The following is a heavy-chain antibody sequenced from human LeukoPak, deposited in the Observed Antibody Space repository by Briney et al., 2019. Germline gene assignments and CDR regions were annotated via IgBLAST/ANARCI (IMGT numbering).Heavy chain of an antibody. CDR1: GFTFSSYA. Sequence: PGGSLRLSCAASGFTFSSYAMHWVRQAPGKGLEWVAVISYDGSNKYYADSVKGRFTISRDNSKNTLYLQMNSLRAEDTAVYYCAKTLSSSSGDWGQGTLVTVSS. D-gene: IGHD6-6*01. V-gene: IGHV3-30-3*01. CDR2: ISYDGSNK. CDR3: AKTLSSSSGD. J-gene: IGHJ4*02.